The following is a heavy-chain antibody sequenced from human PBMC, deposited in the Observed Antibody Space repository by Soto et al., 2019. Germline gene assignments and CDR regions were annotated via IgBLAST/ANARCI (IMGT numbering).Heavy chain of an antibody. V-gene: IGHV4-59*01. CDR2: IYSSGST. CDR3: ARGGASSKWLDP. D-gene: IGHD3-10*01. CDR1: GGNISGYY. Sequence: SETLCVTSTVAGGNISGYYWSWIRQTPGKGLEWIGSIYSSGSTLDNPSLKSRVSISVDTSKNQFSLKLSSVTSADTAVYYCARGGASSKWLDPWGQGTLVTVSS. J-gene: IGHJ5*02.